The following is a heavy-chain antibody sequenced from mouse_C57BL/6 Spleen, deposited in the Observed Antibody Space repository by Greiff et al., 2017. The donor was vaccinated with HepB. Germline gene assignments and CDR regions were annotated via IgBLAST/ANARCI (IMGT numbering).Heavy chain of an antibody. CDR1: GYTFTSYW. CDR3: ARTVSYYFDY. J-gene: IGHJ2*01. V-gene: IGHV1-61*01. Sequence: VQLQQSGAELVRPGSSVKLSCKASGYTFTSYWMDWVKQRPGQGLEWIGNIYPSDSETHYNQKFKDKATLTVDKSSSTAYMQLSSLTSEDSAVYYCARTVSYYFDYWRQGTTLTVSS. CDR2: IYPSDSET.